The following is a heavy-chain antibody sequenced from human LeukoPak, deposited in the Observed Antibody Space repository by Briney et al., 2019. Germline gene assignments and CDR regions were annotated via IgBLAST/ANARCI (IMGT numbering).Heavy chain of an antibody. V-gene: IGHV4-59*08. J-gene: IGHJ4*02. CDR2: IYYSGST. D-gene: IGHD7-27*01. CDR1: DDSISDYY. Sequence: SETLSLTCTVSDDSISDYYRGWIRQPPGKGLEWIGYIYYSGSTNYNPSLKSRVTISVDTSKNHFSLKLSSVTAADTAVYYCARLGKAFDYWGQGTLVTVSS. CDR3: ARLGKAFDY.